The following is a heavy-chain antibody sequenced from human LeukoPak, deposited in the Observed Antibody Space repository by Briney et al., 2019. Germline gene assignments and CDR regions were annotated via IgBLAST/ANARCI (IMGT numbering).Heavy chain of an antibody. CDR1: GGSISSSSYY. V-gene: IGHV4-39*07. CDR2: INHSGST. D-gene: IGHD5-24*01. Sequence: SETLSLTCTVSGGSISSSSYYWGWIRQPPGKGLEWIGEINHSGSTNYNPSLKSRVTISVDTSKNQFSLKLSSVTAADTAVYYCARSSKMATISRAASCLDYWGQGTLVTVSS. J-gene: IGHJ4*02. CDR3: ARSSKMATISRAASCLDY.